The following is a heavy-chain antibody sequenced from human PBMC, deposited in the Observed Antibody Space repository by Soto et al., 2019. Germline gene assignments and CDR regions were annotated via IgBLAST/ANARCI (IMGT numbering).Heavy chain of an antibody. J-gene: IGHJ4*02. CDR2: ISGSSRYT. D-gene: IGHD3-16*01. Sequence: GGSLRLSCAASGFNFSDHYMNWVRQAPGKGLEWVSYISGSSRYTHFADSVRGRFTISRDNSKNTLYLQMNSLRAEDTAVYYCAPGGPLGYWGQGTLVTVSS. CDR1: GFNFSDHY. V-gene: IGHV3-11*03. CDR3: APGGPLGY.